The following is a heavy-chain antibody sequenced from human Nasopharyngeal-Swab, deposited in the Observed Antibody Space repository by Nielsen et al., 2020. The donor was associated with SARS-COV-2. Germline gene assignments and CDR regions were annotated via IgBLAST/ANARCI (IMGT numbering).Heavy chain of an antibody. D-gene: IGHD3-3*01. CDR3: ARDGGDRATIFGVVIPHYMDV. V-gene: IGHV1-2*02. J-gene: IGHJ6*03. CDR1: GYTFTGYY. Sequence: ASVKVSCKASGYTFTGYYMHWVRQAPGQGLEWMGWINPNSGGTNYAQKFQGRVTMTRDTSISTAYMELRSLRSDDTAVYYCARDGGDRATIFGVVIPHYMDVWGKGTTVTVSS. CDR2: INPNSGGT.